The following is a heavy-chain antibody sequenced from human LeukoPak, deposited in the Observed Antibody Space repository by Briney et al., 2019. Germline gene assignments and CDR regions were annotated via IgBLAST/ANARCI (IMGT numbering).Heavy chain of an antibody. CDR1: GFTFSSYA. D-gene: IGHD2-15*01. CDR2: ISSSGVST. V-gene: IGHV3-23*01. J-gene: IGHJ4*02. Sequence: GGSLRLSCAASGFTFSSYAMGWVRQAPGKGLAWVSSISSSGVSTYYAGSVKGRFTISRDNSKNTLSLQMNSLRAEDTAVYYCARLPYCSGGSCYGYWGQGTLVTVSS. CDR3: ARLPYCSGGSCYGY.